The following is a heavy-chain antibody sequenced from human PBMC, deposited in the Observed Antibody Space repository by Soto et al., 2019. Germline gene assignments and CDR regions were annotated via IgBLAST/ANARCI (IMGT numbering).Heavy chain of an antibody. CDR1: GFTFYSHG. CDR3: AKDLLPNTVTTCGS. Sequence: QVQLVESGGGAVQPGRSLRLSCAASGFTFYSHGMHWVRQAPGKGLEWVAVISSDGNNKYYADSVEGRFTISRDNFNNILYLQRSSLRAEDTAVYYCAKDLLPNTVTTCGSWGQGTLVTVSS. D-gene: IGHD4-17*01. CDR2: ISSDGNNK. J-gene: IGHJ5*02. V-gene: IGHV3-30*18.